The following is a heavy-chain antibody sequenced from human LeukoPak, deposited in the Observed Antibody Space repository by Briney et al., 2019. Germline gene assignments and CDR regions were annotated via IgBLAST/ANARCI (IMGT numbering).Heavy chain of an antibody. J-gene: IGHJ4*02. CDR1: GFTFSSYG. D-gene: IGHD6-13*01. CDR3: AKEKAAPHDY. V-gene: IGHV3-30*02. Sequence: PGGSLRLSCAASGFTFSSYGMHWVRQAPGRGLEWVAFIRYDGSNKYYADSVKGRFTISRDNSKNTLYLQMNSLRAEDTAVYYCAKEKAAPHDYWGQGTLVTVFS. CDR2: IRYDGSNK.